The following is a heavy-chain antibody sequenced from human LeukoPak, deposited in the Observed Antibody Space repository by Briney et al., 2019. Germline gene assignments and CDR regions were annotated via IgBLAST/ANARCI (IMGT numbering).Heavy chain of an antibody. CDR3: ATRPPGAQRYFPYFDF. CDR1: GVSLTRGGSY. D-gene: IGHD3-9*01. J-gene: IGHJ4*02. Sequence: SQSLCLTCSVSGVSLTRGGSYWNWIRQHPGNGPECNGFISYTGDTSYNPSRRGRVTISVDTSKNQFSLKLSSVAAADSAVYFCATRPPGAQRYFPYFDFWGQGTLVTVSS. CDR2: ISYTGDT. V-gene: IGHV4-31*03.